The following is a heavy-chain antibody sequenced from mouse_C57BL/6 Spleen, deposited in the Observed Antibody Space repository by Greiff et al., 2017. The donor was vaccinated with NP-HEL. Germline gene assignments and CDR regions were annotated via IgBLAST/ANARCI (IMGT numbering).Heavy chain of an antibody. CDR2: IYPRSGNT. CDR3: AREKIYGSSYEGWYFDV. D-gene: IGHD1-1*01. V-gene: IGHV1-81*01. CDR1: GYTFTSYG. Sequence: VQLQQSGAELARPGASVKLSCKASGYTFTSYGISWVKQRTGQGLEWIGEIYPRSGNTYYNEKFKGKATLTADKSSSTAYMELSSLTSEDSAVYFCAREKIYGSSYEGWYFDVWGTGTTVTVSS. J-gene: IGHJ1*03.